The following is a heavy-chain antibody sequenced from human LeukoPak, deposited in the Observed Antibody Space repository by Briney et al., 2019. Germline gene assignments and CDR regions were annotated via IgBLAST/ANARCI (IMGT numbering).Heavy chain of an antibody. D-gene: IGHD3-16*01. Sequence: GESLKISCWGSGYSFTSYWIGWVRQMPGKGLEWMGIIYPGDSDTRYSPSFQGQVTISADKSINTAYLQWSSLKASDTAMYYCARQPSDADYGYDAFDIWGQGTMVTVSS. CDR1: GYSFTSYW. J-gene: IGHJ3*02. V-gene: IGHV5-51*01. CDR3: ARQPSDADYGYDAFDI. CDR2: IYPGDSDT.